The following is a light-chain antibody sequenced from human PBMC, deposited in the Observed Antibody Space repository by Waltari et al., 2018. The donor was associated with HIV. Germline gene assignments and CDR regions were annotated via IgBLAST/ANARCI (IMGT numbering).Light chain of an antibody. V-gene: IGKV3-20*01. Sequence: EIVLTQSPGTLSLSPGERANLPCRASQSVSSSYLAWYQQKPAQAPRLLIYGTSSRAIGIPDRFSGSGSGTDFTLTISRLEPEDFAVYYCQQYDSSPRTFGQGTKVEIK. J-gene: IGKJ1*01. CDR2: GTS. CDR3: QQYDSSPRT. CDR1: QSVSSSY.